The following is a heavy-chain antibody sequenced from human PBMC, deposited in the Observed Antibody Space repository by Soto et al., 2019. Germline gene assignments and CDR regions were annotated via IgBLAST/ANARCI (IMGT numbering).Heavy chain of an antibody. CDR2: IWYDGSNK. J-gene: IGHJ4*02. V-gene: IGHV3-33*01. CDR1: GFTFSSYG. D-gene: IGHD1-26*01. CDR3: AILRGSGSYVDY. Sequence: GGSLRLSCAASGFTFSSYGMHWVRQAPGKGLEWVAVIWYDGSNKYYADSVKGRFTISRDNSKNTLYLQMNSLRAEDTAVYYCAILRGSGSYVDYWGQGTLVTVSS.